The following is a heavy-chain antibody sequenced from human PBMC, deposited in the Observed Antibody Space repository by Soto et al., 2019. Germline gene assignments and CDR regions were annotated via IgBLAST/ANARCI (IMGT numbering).Heavy chain of an antibody. J-gene: IGHJ6*03. Sequence: GGSLRLSCAASGFTFSSYGMHWVRQAPGKGLEWVAVISYDGSNKYYADSVKGRFTISRDNSKNTLYLQMNSLRAEDTAVYYCAKDLLPMTQYYMDVWGKGTTVTVSS. V-gene: IGHV3-30*18. CDR1: GFTFSSYG. CDR3: AKDLLPMTQYYMDV. CDR2: ISYDGSNK.